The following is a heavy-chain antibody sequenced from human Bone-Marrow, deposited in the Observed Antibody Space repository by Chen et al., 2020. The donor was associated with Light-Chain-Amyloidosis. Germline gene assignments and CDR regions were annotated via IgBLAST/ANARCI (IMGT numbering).Heavy chain of an antibody. CDR3: ATKIKARSSGYSA. Sequence: QLQLQESGPGLVKPSETLFLTCTVSGGSISSSSYYWGWIRQPPGKGLEWIGSIYYSGSTYYNPSLKSRVTISVDTSKNQFSLKLSSVTAADTAVYYCATKIKARSSGYSAWGQGTLVTVSS. D-gene: IGHD6-13*01. CDR2: IYYSGST. CDR1: GGSISSSSYY. J-gene: IGHJ5*02. V-gene: IGHV4-39*01.